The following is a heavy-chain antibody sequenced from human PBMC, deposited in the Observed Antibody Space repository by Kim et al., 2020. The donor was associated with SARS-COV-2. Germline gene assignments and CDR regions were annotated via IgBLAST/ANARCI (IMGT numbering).Heavy chain of an antibody. V-gene: IGHV4-34*01. Sequence: LKSGVTISVDTSKNQFSLKLGSVTAADTAVYYCARGSYSSSWYGVRHWFDPWGQGTLVTVSS. J-gene: IGHJ5*02. D-gene: IGHD6-13*01. CDR3: ARGSYSSSWYGVRHWFDP.